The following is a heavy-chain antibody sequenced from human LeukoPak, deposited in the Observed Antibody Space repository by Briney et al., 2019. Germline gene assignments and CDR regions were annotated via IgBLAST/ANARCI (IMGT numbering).Heavy chain of an antibody. J-gene: IGHJ4*02. V-gene: IGHV3-7*01. CDR1: GFTFSSYG. CDR3: ARDRMGDCSGGSCYNGFDY. D-gene: IGHD2-15*01. Sequence: PGGSLRLSCAASGFTFSSYGMQWVRQAPGKGLEWVANIKQDGGEKYYVDSVKGRFTISRDNAKNSLYLQMNSLGAEDTAVYYCARDRMGDCSGGSCYNGFDYWGQGTLVTVSS. CDR2: IKQDGGEK.